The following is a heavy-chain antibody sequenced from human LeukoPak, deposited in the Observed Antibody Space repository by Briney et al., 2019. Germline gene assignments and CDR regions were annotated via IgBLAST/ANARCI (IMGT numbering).Heavy chain of an antibody. Sequence: PSETLSLTCTVSGGSISSYYWSWIRQPAGKGLEWIGRIYTSGSTNYNPSLKSRVTMSVDTSKNQFSLKLSSVTAADTAVYYCARDSVVTMPRKNPDAFDIWGQGTVVTVSS. CDR1: GGSISSYY. V-gene: IGHV4-4*07. CDR2: IYTSGST. D-gene: IGHD5-12*01. J-gene: IGHJ3*02. CDR3: ARDSVVTMPRKNPDAFDI.